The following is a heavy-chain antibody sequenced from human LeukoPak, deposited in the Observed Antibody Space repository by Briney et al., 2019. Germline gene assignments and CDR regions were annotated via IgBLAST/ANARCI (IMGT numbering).Heavy chain of an antibody. D-gene: IGHD3-22*01. CDR3: ANGGTYSSGP. CDR1: GFTFSNSW. Sequence: GGSLRLSCSASGFTFSNSWMSWVRQAPGKVLEWVATIKPDGSAQYYVDSVKGRFTISRDNAKNSLFLQINSLRAEDTAVYYCANGGTYSSGPWGQGTLVTVSS. V-gene: IGHV3-7*01. J-gene: IGHJ5*02. CDR2: IKPDGSAQ.